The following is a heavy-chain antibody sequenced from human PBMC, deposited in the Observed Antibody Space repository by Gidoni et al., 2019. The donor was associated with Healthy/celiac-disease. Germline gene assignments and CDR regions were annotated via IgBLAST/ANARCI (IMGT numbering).Heavy chain of an antibody. D-gene: IGHD3-10*01. Sequence: CAVHGGSLSGYYWSWIRQPPGKGLEWIWEINHSGSTNYNPSLKSRVTISVDTSKNQFSLKLSSVTAADTAVYYCARQRDYYGSGSYYDYWGQGTLVTVSS. V-gene: IGHV4-34*01. CDR1: GGSLSGYY. J-gene: IGHJ4*02. CDR2: INHSGST. CDR3: ARQRDYYGSGSYYDY.